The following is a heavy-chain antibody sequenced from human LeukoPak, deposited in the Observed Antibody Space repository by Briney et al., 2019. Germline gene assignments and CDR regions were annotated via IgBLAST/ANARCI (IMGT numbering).Heavy chain of an antibody. CDR3: AKRATYDSSGYCFDY. CDR2: ISGSGGST. J-gene: IGHJ4*02. Sequence: PGGSLRLSCAVSGLTFSTYSMNWVRQAPGKGLEWVSAISGSGGSTYYADSVKGRFTISRDNSKNTLYLQMNSLRAEDTAVYYCAKRATYDSSGYCFDYWGQGTLVTVSS. CDR1: GLTFSTYS. D-gene: IGHD3-22*01. V-gene: IGHV3-23*01.